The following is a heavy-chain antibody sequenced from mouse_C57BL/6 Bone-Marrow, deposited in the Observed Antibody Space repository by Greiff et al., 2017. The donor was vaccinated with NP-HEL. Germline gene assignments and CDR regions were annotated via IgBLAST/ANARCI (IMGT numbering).Heavy chain of an antibody. CDR2: INPNNGGT. V-gene: IGHV1-26*01. Sequence: VQLQQSGPELVKPGASVKISCKASGYTFTDYYMNWVKQSHGNSLEWIGDINPNNGGTSYNQKFKGKATLTVDKSSSTAYMELRSLTSEDSAVYYCAIGNMGYYAMDYWGQGTSVTVSS. J-gene: IGHJ4*01. CDR3: AIGNMGYYAMDY. D-gene: IGHD2-1*01. CDR1: GYTFTDYY.